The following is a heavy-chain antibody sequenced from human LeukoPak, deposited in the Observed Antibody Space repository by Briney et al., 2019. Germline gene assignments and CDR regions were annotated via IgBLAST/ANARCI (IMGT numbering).Heavy chain of an antibody. CDR3: ARGVRGVMYYYYGMDV. V-gene: IGHV3-33*01. Sequence: GRSLRLSCAASGFTFSSYGMHWVRQAPGKGLEWVAVIWYDGSNKYYADSVKGRFTISRDNSKNTLYLQMNSLRAEDTAVYYCARGVRGVMYYYYGMDVWGQGTTVTVSS. J-gene: IGHJ6*02. CDR1: GFTFSSYG. CDR2: IWYDGSNK. D-gene: IGHD3-10*01.